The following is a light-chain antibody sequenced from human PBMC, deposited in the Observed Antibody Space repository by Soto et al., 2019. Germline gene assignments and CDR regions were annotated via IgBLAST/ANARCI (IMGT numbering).Light chain of an antibody. CDR1: QSITTY. J-gene: IGKJ1*01. CDR3: QHYNSYSWT. Sequence: DIQMTQSPSSLSASVGDRVTITCRASQSITTYLNWYRQKPGKAPKLLIYDASSLESGVPSRFSGSASGTEFTLTISSLQPGDLATYYCQHYNSYSWTFGQGTKVDIK. V-gene: IGKV1-5*01. CDR2: DAS.